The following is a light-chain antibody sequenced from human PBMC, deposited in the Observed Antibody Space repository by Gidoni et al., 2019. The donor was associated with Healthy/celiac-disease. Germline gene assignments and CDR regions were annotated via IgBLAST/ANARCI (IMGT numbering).Light chain of an antibody. V-gene: IGLV1-40*01. CDR3: QSYDSSLRGI. CDR2: GNS. Sequence: QSVLTQPPSVSGAPGQRVTISCTGSSSNIGAGYAVHWYQQLPGTAPKLLIYGNSNRPSGVPDRFSGSKYGTSASLAITGLQAEDEADYYCQSYDSSLRGIFGGGTKLTVL. CDR1: SSNIGAGYA. J-gene: IGLJ2*01.